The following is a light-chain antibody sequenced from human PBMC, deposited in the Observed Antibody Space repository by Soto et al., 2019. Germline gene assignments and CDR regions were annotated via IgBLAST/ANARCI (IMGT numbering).Light chain of an antibody. CDR1: SSNIGSNT. CDR2: SNN. J-gene: IGLJ1*01. Sequence: QSVLTQPPSASGTPGQRVTISCSGSSSNIGSNTVNWYQQLPGTAPKLLIYSNNQRPSGVPDRFSGSKSGTSASLAISGLQSEDEADYYCAAWDDSPTAYVFGTGTKVTVL. CDR3: AAWDDSPTAYV. V-gene: IGLV1-44*01.